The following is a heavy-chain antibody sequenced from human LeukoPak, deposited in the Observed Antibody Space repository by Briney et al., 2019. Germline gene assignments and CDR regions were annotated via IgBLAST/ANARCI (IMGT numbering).Heavy chain of an antibody. CDR3: SHTGSSYYGMDV. Sequence: SGPTLVKPTQTLTLTCTFSGFSLSTNEVGVGWVRHPPRKALEWLALIYWDDDKRYSPSLRSRLTITKDTSKNQVVLTMTNMDPVDTATYYCSHTGSSYYGMDVWGQGTTVTVSS. CDR2: IYWDDDK. V-gene: IGHV2-5*02. D-gene: IGHD2-15*01. J-gene: IGHJ6*02. CDR1: GFSLSTNEVG.